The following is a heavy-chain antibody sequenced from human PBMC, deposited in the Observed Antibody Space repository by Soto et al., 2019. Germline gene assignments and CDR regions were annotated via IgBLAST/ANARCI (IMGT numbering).Heavy chain of an antibody. CDR3: ARANAGGYCSGGSCFRHAFDI. V-gene: IGHV3-21*01. Sequence: GGSLRLSCAASGFTFSSYSMNWVRQAPGKGLEWVSSISSSSSYIYYADSVKGRFTISRDNAKNSLYLQMNSLRAEDTAVYYCARANAGGYCSGGSCFRHAFDIWGQGTMVTVSS. CDR2: ISSSSSYI. CDR1: GFTFSSYS. J-gene: IGHJ3*02. D-gene: IGHD2-15*01.